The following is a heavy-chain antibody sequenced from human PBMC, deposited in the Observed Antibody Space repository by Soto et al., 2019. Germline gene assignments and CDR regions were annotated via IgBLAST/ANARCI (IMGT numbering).Heavy chain of an antibody. V-gene: IGHV1-2*04. D-gene: IGHD2-2*01. CDR3: ARAPFTYCSSTSCPFDY. CDR1: GYTFTGYY. CDR2: INPNSGGT. Sequence: GASVKVSCKASGYTFTGYYMHWVRQAPGQGLEWMGWINPNSGGTNYAQKFQGWVTMTRDTSISTAYMELSRLRSDDTAVYYCARAPFTYCSSTSCPFDYWGQGTLVTVPQ. J-gene: IGHJ4*02.